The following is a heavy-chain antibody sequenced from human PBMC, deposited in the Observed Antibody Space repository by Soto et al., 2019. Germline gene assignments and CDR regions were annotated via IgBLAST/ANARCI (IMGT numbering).Heavy chain of an antibody. V-gene: IGHV3-21*01. D-gene: IGHD4-4*01. J-gene: IGHJ4*02. Sequence: EVQLVESGGGLVKSRGSLRLSCAASAFTFSDHSMNWVRQAPGKGLEWVSSIGDTGTFIYYADSVKGRFTISRDNAKSSLFLQMDSLRVEDTAVYYCARDQRYLRQGYSDYWGQGTLVTVSS. CDR1: AFTFSDHS. CDR3: ARDQRYLRQGYSDY. CDR2: IGDTGTFI.